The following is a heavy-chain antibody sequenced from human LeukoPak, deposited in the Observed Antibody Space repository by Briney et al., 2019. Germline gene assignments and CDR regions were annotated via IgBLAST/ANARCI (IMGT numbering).Heavy chain of an antibody. CDR1: GITLSNYG. V-gene: IGHV3-23*01. CDR3: AKRGVVIRVILVGFHKEAYYFDS. D-gene: IGHD3-22*01. J-gene: IGHJ4*02. Sequence: GGSLRLSCAVSGITLSNYGMSWVRQAPGKGLEWVAGISDSGGRTKYADSVKGRFTISRDNPKNTLYLQMNSLSAEDTAVYFCAKRGVVIRVILVGFHKEAYYFDSWGQGALVTVSS. CDR2: ISDSGGRT.